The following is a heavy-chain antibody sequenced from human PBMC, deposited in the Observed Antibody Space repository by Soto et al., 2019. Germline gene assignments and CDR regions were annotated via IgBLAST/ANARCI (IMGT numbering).Heavy chain of an antibody. CDR2: ISYDGINK. J-gene: IGHJ6*02. CDR3: ARDQGETMVQTWGMDV. V-gene: IGHV3-30*03. CDR1: GFTFRSYG. Sequence: QVQLVESGGGVVQPGRSLRLSCAASGFTFRSYGMHWVRQAPGKGLEWVAVISYDGINKHYADSVKGRFTISRDNSKKTQDLQMNTLGADDTAMYYCARDQGETMVQTWGMDVWGQGNTVNVS. D-gene: IGHD3-10*01.